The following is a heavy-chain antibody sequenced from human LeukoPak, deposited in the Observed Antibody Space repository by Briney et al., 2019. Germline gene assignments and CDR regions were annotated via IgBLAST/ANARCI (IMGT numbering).Heavy chain of an antibody. Sequence: PSETLSLTCTVSGDSISSYYWSWIRQPPGKGLEWIGYIYYSGSANYNPSLKSRVTISKDTSKNQFSLKLSSVTAADTAVYYCARHADSSGYYYYFDYWGQGTLVTVSS. CDR1: GDSISSYY. CDR2: IYYSGSA. CDR3: ARHADSSGYYYYFDY. V-gene: IGHV4-59*08. D-gene: IGHD3-22*01. J-gene: IGHJ4*02.